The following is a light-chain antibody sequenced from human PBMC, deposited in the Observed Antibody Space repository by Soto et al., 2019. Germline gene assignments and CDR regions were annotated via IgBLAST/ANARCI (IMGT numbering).Light chain of an antibody. V-gene: IGKV3-11*01. J-gene: IGKJ4*01. CDR1: QSVSSY. CDR3: QQRSNWPLT. CDR2: HAS. Sequence: EIVLTQSPATLSLSPGERATLSCRASQSVSSYLAWYQQKPGQAPRPLIYHASNRATGIPARFSGSGSGTDFTLTISSLEPEDFAVYYCQQRSNWPLTFGGGTKVEIK.